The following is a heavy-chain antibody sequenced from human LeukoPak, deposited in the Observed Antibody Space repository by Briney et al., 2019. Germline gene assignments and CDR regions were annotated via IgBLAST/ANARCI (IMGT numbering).Heavy chain of an antibody. CDR1: GFTFSSYG. Sequence: GGSLRLSCAASGFTFSSYGMHWVRQAPGKGLEWVALISYDGSNEYYADSVRGRFTISRDNSKFTLYMQMNSLRAEDTAVYYCARGFVGGGLYYFDYWGQGTLVTVSS. CDR2: ISYDGSNE. CDR3: ARGFVGGGLYYFDY. V-gene: IGHV3-30*03. J-gene: IGHJ4*02.